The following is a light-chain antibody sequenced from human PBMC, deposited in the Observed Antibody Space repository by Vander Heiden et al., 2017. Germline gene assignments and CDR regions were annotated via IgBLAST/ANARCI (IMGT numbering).Light chain of an antibody. CDR2: EVT. J-gene: IGLJ2*01. V-gene: IGLV2-14*03. CDR3: SSYTSTTTLGI. Sequence: QSALTQPASVSGPPGQSLTISCTGSNSDIADYNYVSWYQQYPGSAPKLLIYEVTDRPSGVSNRFSGSKSGDTASLTISDLQPEDEAIYFCSSYTSTTTLGIFGGGTKLTVL. CDR1: NSDIADYNY.